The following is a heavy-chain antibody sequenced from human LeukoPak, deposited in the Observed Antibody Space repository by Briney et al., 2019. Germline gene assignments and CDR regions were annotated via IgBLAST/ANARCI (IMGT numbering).Heavy chain of an antibody. J-gene: IGHJ3*01. CDR2: MNSDGSEG. D-gene: IGHD6-6*01. CDR1: GFTFSGFW. V-gene: IGHV3-7*03. CDR3: ARSSYSSSSSV. Sequence: GGSLRLSCAVSGFTFSGFWMSWSRQAPGKGLEWVASMNSDGSEGYYADVVKGRFTISRDNAKNSLYLQINSLRAEDTAVYYCARSSYSSSSSVWGQGTMVTVSS.